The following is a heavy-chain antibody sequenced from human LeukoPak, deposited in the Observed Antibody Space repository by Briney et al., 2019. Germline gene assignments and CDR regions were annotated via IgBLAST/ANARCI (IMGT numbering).Heavy chain of an antibody. D-gene: IGHD3-3*01. V-gene: IGHV3-48*01. J-gene: IGHJ4*02. Sequence: GGSLRLXCAASGFIFSDYGMNWVRQAQGKGLEWISYISSGSSDIFYADSVKGRFTISRDNAKSSLFLQMSSLRAEDTAVYYCASGYDFSSGSKGGFDNWGQGTLVIVSS. CDR2: ISSGSSDI. CDR1: GFIFSDYG. CDR3: ASGYDFSSGSKGGFDN.